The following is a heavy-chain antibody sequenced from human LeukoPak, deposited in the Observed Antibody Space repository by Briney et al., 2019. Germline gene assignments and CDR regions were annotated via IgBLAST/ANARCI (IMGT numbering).Heavy chain of an antibody. V-gene: IGHV1-2*02. CDR3: ARDHPIAAAGSIDY. D-gene: IGHD6-13*01. J-gene: IGHJ4*02. Sequence: ASVNVSCKASGYTFTGYYMHWVRQAPGQGLEWMGWINPNSGGTNYAQKFQGRVTMTRDTSISTAYMELSRLRTDDTAVYYCARDHPIAAAGSIDYWGQGTLVTVSS. CDR2: INPNSGGT. CDR1: GYTFTGYY.